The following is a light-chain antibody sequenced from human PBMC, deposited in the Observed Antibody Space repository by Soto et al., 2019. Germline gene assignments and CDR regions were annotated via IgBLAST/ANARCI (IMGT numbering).Light chain of an antibody. V-gene: IGLV1-44*01. CDR3: STWDDTLDAYV. Sequence: QSALPQPSSASAPPGQRVTISCSGGSSNIGDNPVNWYQHLPGAAPTLLIYNNNQRPSGVPDRFSGSKSGASASLAISGLRSEDEADYYCSTWDDTLDAYVFGTGTKV. J-gene: IGLJ1*01. CDR1: SSNIGDNP. CDR2: NNN.